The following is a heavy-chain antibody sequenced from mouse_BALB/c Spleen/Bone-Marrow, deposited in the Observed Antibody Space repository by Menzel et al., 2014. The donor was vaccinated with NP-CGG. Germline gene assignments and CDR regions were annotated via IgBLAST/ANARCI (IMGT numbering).Heavy chain of an antibody. V-gene: IGHV3-8*02. J-gene: IGHJ2*01. CDR2: ISYSGNA. Sequence: EVQLVESGPSLVKPSQPLSLPCSVTGDSITSSYWNWIRTFPGNKLEYMGYISYSGNAYYNPSLKSRISLTRDTSKNQYYLQLNSVTTEDSATYFCARGNGYHFDYWGQGTTLTVSS. CDR1: GDSITSSY. D-gene: IGHD1-2*01. CDR3: ARGNGYHFDY.